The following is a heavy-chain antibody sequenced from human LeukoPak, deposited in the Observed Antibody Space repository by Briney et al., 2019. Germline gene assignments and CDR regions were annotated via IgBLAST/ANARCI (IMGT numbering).Heavy chain of an antibody. CDR1: GGSISSSSYY. J-gene: IGHJ4*02. CDR2: IYYSGST. V-gene: IGHV4-39*01. D-gene: IGHD3-3*01. CDR3: ARAPHKFDDFWSGYLTH. Sequence: NPSETLSLTCTVSGGSISSSSYYWGWIRQPPGKGLEWIGSIYYSGSTYYNPSLKSRVTISVDTSKNQFSLKLSSVTAADTAAYYCARAPHKFDDFWSGYLTHWGQGTLVTVSS.